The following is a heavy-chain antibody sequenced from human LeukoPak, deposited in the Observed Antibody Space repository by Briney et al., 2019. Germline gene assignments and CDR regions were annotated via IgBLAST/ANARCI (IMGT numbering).Heavy chain of an antibody. Sequence: GGSLRLSCAASGFTFSSYGMSWVRQAPGKGLEWVSGISYIGGSTYYADSVKGRFTTSRDNSKNTLYLQMNSLRADDTAVYYCAKERSTDMAAAVNNWGQGTLVTVSS. V-gene: IGHV3-23*01. CDR2: ISYIGGST. CDR3: AKERSTDMAAAVNN. J-gene: IGHJ4*02. CDR1: GFTFSSYG. D-gene: IGHD6-13*01.